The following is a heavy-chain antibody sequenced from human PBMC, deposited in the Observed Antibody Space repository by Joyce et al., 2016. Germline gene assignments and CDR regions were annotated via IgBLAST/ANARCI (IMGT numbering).Heavy chain of an antibody. CDR1: GFTFSSYS. D-gene: IGHD2-8*01. CDR3: ARSSYTNGIFDY. CDR2: LSMSSSYI. Sequence: EVQLVESGGGLVKPGGSLRLSCAASGFTFSSYSMSWVRQAPGKGLCWVSSLSMSSSYIKYTDSVKGRFTISRDNAKTSLYLQMNSLRVEDTAVYYCARSSYTNGIFDYWGQGTLVTVSS. J-gene: IGHJ4*02. V-gene: IGHV3-21*01.